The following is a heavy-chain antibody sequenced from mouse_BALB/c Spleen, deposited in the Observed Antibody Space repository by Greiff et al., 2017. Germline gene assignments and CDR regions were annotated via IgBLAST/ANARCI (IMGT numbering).Heavy chain of an antibody. CDR1: GYTFTSYT. D-gene: IGHD1-1*01. CDR3: ARQDPIRYAMDY. CDR2: INPSSGYT. V-gene: IGHV1-4*02. Sequence: VKLMESAAELARPGASVKMSCKASGYTFTSYTMHWVKQRPGQGLEWIGYINPSSGYTEYNQKFKDKTTLTADKSSSTAYMQLSSLTSEDSAVYYCARQDPIRYAMDYWGQGTSVTVSS. J-gene: IGHJ4*01.